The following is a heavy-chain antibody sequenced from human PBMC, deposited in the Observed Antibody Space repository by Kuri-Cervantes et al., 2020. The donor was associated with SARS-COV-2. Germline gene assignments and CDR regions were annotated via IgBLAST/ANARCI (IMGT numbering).Heavy chain of an antibody. J-gene: IGHJ4*02. CDR3: ARSAFSGRVYNSSGWYRFDY. D-gene: IGHD6-19*01. Sequence: GGSLRLSCAASGFTFSSYSMNWVRQAPGKGLEWVSSISSSSSYIYYADSVKGRFTISRDNAKNSPYLQMNSLRAEDTAVYYCARSAFSGRVYNSSGWYRFDYWGQGTLVTVSS. CDR1: GFTFSSYS. V-gene: IGHV3-21*01. CDR2: ISSSSSYI.